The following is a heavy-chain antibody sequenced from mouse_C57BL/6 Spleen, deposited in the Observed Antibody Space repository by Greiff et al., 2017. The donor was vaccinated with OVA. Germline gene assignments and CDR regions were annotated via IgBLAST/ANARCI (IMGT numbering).Heavy chain of an antibody. CDR2: IFPGSGST. J-gene: IGHJ2*01. Sequence: QVQLKQSGPELVKPGASVKISCKASGYTFTDYYINWVKQRPGQGLEWIGWIFPGSGSTYYNEKFKGKATLTVDKSSSTAYMLLSSLTSEDSAVYFCANRYYGSFYFDYWGQGTTLTVSS. V-gene: IGHV1-75*01. CDR3: ANRYYGSFYFDY. CDR1: GYTFTDYY. D-gene: IGHD1-1*01.